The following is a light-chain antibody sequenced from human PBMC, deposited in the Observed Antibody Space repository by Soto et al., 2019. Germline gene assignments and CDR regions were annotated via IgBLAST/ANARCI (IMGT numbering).Light chain of an antibody. Sequence: DIQMTQSPSSLSASIGDRVTITCRASQSIRSYVNWYQQKAGKAPKLLIYGESVLETGVPSRFGGSGTGRDFTLTINGLQPEDFATYFCQQSFAIPITFGPGTKVDF. CDR1: QSIRSY. CDR2: GES. J-gene: IGKJ3*01. V-gene: IGKV1-39*01. CDR3: QQSFAIPIT.